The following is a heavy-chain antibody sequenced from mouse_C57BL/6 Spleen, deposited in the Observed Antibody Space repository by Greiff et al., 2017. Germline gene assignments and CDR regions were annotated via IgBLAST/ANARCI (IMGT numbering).Heavy chain of an antibody. CDR3: ARPLYGSSPYY. Sequence: EVQLQQSGPELVKPGASVKISCKASGYTFTDYYMNWVKQSHGKSLEWIGDINPNNGGTSYNQKFKGKATLTVDKSSSTAYMELRSLTSEDSAVYYCARPLYGSSPYYWGQGTTLTVSS. J-gene: IGHJ2*01. CDR1: GYTFTDYY. V-gene: IGHV1-26*01. CDR2: INPNNGGT. D-gene: IGHD1-1*01.